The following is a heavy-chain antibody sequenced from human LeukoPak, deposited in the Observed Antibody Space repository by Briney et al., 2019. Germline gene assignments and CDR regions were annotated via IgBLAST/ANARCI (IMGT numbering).Heavy chain of an antibody. J-gene: IGHJ4*02. V-gene: IGHV1-69*05. D-gene: IGHD5-18*01. Sequence: GASVKVSCKASGGTFSSYAISWVRQAPGQGLEWMGGIIPIFGTANYAQKFQGRVTITTDESTSTAYMELNSLRAEDTAVYYCAKATAMVAWFDYWGQGTLVTVSS. CDR3: AKATAMVAWFDY. CDR1: GGTFSSYA. CDR2: IIPIFGTA.